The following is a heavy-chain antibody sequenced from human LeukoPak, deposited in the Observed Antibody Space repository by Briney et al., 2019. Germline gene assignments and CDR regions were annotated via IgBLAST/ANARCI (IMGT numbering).Heavy chain of an antibody. V-gene: IGHV3-23*01. J-gene: IGHJ4*02. CDR1: GFTFSTYA. Sequence: PGGSLRLSCVASGFTFSTYAMSWVRQAPGKGLEWVSSLSGSGAKTYYADSVKGRVTISRDNSKNTLYLQTNSLRAGDTAVYFCVKLPAVGSYYYFDSWGQGTLVTVSS. CDR3: VKLPAVGSYYYFDS. CDR2: LSGSGAKT. D-gene: IGHD1-26*01.